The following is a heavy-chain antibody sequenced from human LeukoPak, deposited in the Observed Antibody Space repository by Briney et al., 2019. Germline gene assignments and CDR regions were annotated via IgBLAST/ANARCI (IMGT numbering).Heavy chain of an antibody. CDR2: INPSGGST. D-gene: IGHD2-15*01. CDR1: GYTFTNYY. V-gene: IGHV1-46*01. Sequence: ASVKVSCKASGYTFTNYYMHWVRQAPGLGLEWMGLINPSGGSTNYAQKFQGRVTMTRDTSTSTVYMELSSLRSEDTAVYYCARDACSSGICSAGGNWFDPWGQGTLVTVSS. CDR3: ARDACSSGICSAGGNWFDP. J-gene: IGHJ5*02.